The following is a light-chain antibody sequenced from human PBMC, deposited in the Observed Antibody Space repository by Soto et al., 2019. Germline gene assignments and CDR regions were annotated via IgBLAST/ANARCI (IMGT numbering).Light chain of an antibody. CDR2: KAS. Sequence: DYPVTQSPSTLSASVGDRVTITCRASQNIYTWLAWYQQKPGIAPKLLIHKASTLESGVPSRFSGSGYGTEFTLTISGLQPEDSATYYCQQYERYSTFGQGTMVEIK. CDR1: QNIYTW. CDR3: QQYERYST. J-gene: IGKJ1*01. V-gene: IGKV1-5*03.